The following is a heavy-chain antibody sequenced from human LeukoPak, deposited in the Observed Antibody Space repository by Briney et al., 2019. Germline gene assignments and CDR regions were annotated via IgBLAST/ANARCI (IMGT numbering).Heavy chain of an antibody. Sequence: GASVKVSCKASGYTFTSYGISWVRQAPGQGLEWMGWISAYNGNTNYAQKLQGRVTMTTDTSTSTAYMELRSLRSDDTAVYYCARDYTRGYSYGYDPFDIWGQGTMVTVSS. CDR1: GYTFTSYG. V-gene: IGHV1-18*01. CDR3: ARDYTRGYSYGYDPFDI. CDR2: ISAYNGNT. D-gene: IGHD5-18*01. J-gene: IGHJ3*02.